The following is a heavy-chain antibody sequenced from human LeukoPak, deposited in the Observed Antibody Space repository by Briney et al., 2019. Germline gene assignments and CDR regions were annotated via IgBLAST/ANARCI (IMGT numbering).Heavy chain of an antibody. Sequence: GGSLRLSCAASGFTFSSYAMSWVRQAPGKGLEWVSAISGSGGSTYYADSVKGRFTISRDNSKNTLYLQTNSLRAEDTAVYYCAKSDSYGYTSNWGQGTLVTVSS. CDR2: ISGSGGST. V-gene: IGHV3-23*01. D-gene: IGHD5-18*01. J-gene: IGHJ4*02. CDR1: GFTFSSYA. CDR3: AKSDSYGYTSN.